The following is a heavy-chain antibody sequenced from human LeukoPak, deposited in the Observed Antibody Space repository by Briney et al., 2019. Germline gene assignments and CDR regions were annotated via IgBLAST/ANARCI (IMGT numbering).Heavy chain of an antibody. J-gene: IGHJ6*03. Sequence: ASVKVSCKASGYTFTSYGISWVRQAPGQGLEWMGWISAYNGNTNYAQKFQGRVTITRNTSISTAYMELSSLRSEDTAVYYCARGKKLTVVVPAARSARYYYYYMDVWGKGTTVTVSS. D-gene: IGHD2-2*01. CDR3: ARGKKLTVVVPAARSARYYYYYMDV. CDR2: ISAYNGNT. V-gene: IGHV1-18*01. CDR1: GYTFTSYG.